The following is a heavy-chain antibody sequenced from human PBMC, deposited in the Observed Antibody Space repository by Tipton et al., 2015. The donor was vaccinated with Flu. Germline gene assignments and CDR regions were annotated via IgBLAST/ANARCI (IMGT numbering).Heavy chain of an antibody. D-gene: IGHD3-10*01. CDR1: GGSISSSSYY. CDR2: IYYSGST. Sequence: SLTCTVSGGSISSSSYYWGWIRQPPGKGLEWIGSIYYSGSTNYNPSLKSRVTISVDTSKNQFSLKLSSVTAADTAVYYCARGRGRITMVRGVKGAFDIWGQGTMVTVSS. J-gene: IGHJ3*02. CDR3: ARGRGRITMVRGVKGAFDI. V-gene: IGHV4-39*07.